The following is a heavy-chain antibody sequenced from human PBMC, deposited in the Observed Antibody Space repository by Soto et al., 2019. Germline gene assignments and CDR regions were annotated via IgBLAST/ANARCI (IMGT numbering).Heavy chain of an antibody. J-gene: IGHJ5*02. CDR1: GYTFTSYY. V-gene: IGHV1-46*01. CDR2: INPSGGST. Sequence: ASVKVSCKASGYTFTSYYMHWVRQAPGQGIEWMGIINPSGGSTSYAQKFQGRVTMTRDTSTSTVYMELSSLRSEDTAVYYCARDRSKVVPAALPGLPDPRGQGTLVTVSS. D-gene: IGHD2-2*01. CDR3: ARDRSKVVPAALPGLPDP.